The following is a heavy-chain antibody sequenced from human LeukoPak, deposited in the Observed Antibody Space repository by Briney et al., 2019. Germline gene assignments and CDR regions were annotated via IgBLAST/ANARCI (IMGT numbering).Heavy chain of an antibody. CDR2: INTCDGNT. CDR3: ARNTETAIPLPYYFDY. V-gene: IGHV1-3*04. D-gene: IGHD2-21*02. J-gene: IGHJ4*02. Sequence: GASVKVSCKASGYTFTSYAMHWVRQAPGQRLECMGWINTCDGNTKYSQKFQGRVTITRDTSASTAYMDLSSLRSEDTAVYYCARNTETAIPLPYYFDYWGQGTLVTVSS. CDR1: GYTFTSYA.